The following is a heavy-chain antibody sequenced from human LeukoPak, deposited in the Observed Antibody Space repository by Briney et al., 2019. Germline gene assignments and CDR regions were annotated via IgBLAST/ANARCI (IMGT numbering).Heavy chain of an antibody. J-gene: IGHJ4*02. V-gene: IGHV3-23*01. CDR1: GLIFSRYG. CDR2: ISGSGGTT. CDR3: AKDHLPGIVVADRDY. Sequence: PGGSLRLSCAASGLIFSRYGMSWVRQAPGKGLEWVSAISGSGGTTYYTDSVKGRFTISRDNSKNTLYLQINSLRAEDTAIYYCAKDHLPGIVVADRDYWGQGTLVTVSS. D-gene: IGHD6-19*01.